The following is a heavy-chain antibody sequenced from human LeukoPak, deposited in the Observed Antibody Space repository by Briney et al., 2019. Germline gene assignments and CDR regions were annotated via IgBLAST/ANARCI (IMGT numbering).Heavy chain of an antibody. J-gene: IGHJ5*02. Sequence: ASVKVSCKAPGYTFTSYGISSVRQALGEGLECMGWISAYSGNTNYAQKLQGRVTITTDTSTSTAYMELRNLKSDDTAVDYCARENGGYDPWFDPWGQGTLVTVSS. CDR3: ARENGGYDPWFDP. CDR2: ISAYSGNT. V-gene: IGHV1-18*01. D-gene: IGHD5-12*01. CDR1: GYTFTSYG.